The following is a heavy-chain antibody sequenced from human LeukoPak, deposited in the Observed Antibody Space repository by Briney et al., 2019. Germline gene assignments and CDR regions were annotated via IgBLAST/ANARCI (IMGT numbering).Heavy chain of an antibody. Sequence: GGSLRLSCAASGFTFSTYAMSWVRQAPGKGLEWVSAISATTYNTYYADSVKGRFTISRDNSKNTVYLQMNSLRAEDTALYYCAKNGANSFDIWGQGTKVTVSS. D-gene: IGHD2-8*01. CDR1: GFTFSTYA. V-gene: IGHV3-23*01. CDR3: AKNGANSFDI. CDR2: ISATTYNT. J-gene: IGHJ3*02.